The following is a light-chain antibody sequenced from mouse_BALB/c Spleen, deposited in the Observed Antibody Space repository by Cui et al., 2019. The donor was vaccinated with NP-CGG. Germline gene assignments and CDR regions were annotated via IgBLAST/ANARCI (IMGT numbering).Light chain of an antibody. Sequence: QAVVTQESALTKSPGETVTLTCRSSTGAVTTSNYANWVQEKPDHLFTGLIVGTNNRAPGVPARFSRSLIGDKAALTITGAQTEDEAIYFFALWYSNHWVFGGGTKLTVL. CDR2: GTN. V-gene: IGLV1*01. CDR1: TGAVTTSNY. J-gene: IGLJ1*01. CDR3: ALWYSNHWV.